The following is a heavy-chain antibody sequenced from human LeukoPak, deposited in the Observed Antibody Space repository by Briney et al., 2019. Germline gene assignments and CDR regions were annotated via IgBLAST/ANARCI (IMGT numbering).Heavy chain of an antibody. D-gene: IGHD2-15*01. CDR2: ISGSGGST. V-gene: IGHV3-23*01. Sequence: PGGSLRLSCAASGFTFSSYAMSWVRQAPGKGLEWVSAISGSGGSTYYADSVKGRFTISRDNSKNTLYLQMHSLRVEDTALYYCARGYCSGNSCYPGGSWGQGTLVTVSS. CDR1: GFTFSSYA. CDR3: ARGYCSGNSCYPGGS. J-gene: IGHJ5*02.